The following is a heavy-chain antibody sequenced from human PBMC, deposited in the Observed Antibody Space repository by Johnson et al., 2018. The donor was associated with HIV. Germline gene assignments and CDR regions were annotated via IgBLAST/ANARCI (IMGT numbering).Heavy chain of an antibody. V-gene: IGHV3-7*01. Sequence: VQLVESGGGLVQPGGSLRLSCAASGFTVSSNYMSWVRQAPGKGLEWVANIKQDGSEKYYVDSVKGRFTISRDNAKNSLYLQMNSLRAEDTAVYYGARDLSSGYYSNAFDIWGQGTMVTVSS. CDR1: GFTVSSNY. CDR2: IKQDGSEK. J-gene: IGHJ3*02. CDR3: ARDLSSGYYSNAFDI. D-gene: IGHD3-22*01.